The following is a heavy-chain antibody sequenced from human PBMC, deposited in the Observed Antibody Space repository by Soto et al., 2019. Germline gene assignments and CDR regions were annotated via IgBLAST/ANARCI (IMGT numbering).Heavy chain of an antibody. CDR3: AGRGYSYGLDYYYYYMDV. V-gene: IGHV4-59*01. D-gene: IGHD5-18*01. Sequence: SETLSLTCTVSGGSISSYYWSWIRQPPGKGLEWIGYIYYSGSTNYNPSLKSRVTISVDTSKNQFSLKLSSVTAAETAVYYRAGRGYSYGLDYYYYYMDVWGKGTTVTVSS. CDR1: GGSISSYY. J-gene: IGHJ6*03. CDR2: IYYSGST.